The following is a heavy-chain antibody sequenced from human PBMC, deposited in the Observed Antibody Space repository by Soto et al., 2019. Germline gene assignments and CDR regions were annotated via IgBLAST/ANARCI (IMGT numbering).Heavy chain of an antibody. D-gene: IGHD1-20*01. CDR1: GFDFKTYG. CDR2: IGFDGTNI. V-gene: IGHV3-33*01. CDR3: VRTACVINNCSYRGVR. Sequence: QGQLVESGGGVVQPGRSLRLSCVASGFDFKTYGMHWVRQAPGKGLDWVAVIGFDGTNIHYSDSVRGRFSISRDNSENTVSLQMNSLRVEDTALYYCVRTACVINNCSYRGVRWGQGTLVTV. J-gene: IGHJ4*02.